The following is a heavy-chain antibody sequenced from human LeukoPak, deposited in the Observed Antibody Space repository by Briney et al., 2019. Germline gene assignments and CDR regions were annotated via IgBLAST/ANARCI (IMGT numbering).Heavy chain of an antibody. J-gene: IGHJ4*02. CDR2: IYPGDSDT. V-gene: IGHV5-51*01. D-gene: IGHD3-9*01. CDR3: ARLGGAYYDILTSNHFDY. CDR1: GYRFPSYW. Sequence: GESLKISCKGSGYRFPSYWVGWVRQMPGKGLEWMGIIYPGDSDTTYSPSFHGQVTISVDNSINSAYLEWSSLKASDTAMYYCARLGGAYYDILTSNHFDYWGQGTLVTVSS.